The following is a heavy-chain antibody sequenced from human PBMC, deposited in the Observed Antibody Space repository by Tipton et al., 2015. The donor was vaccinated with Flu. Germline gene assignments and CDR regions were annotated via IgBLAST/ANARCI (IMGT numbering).Heavy chain of an antibody. CDR3: ARDGGRGSSPYYFDY. Sequence: TLSLTCTVSGGSISSGNYFWNWIRQPAGKGLEWIGRIHTSGTTYYKPSLKSRVTMSVDASKNQFSLKLSSVTAADTAVYYCARDGGRGSSPYYFDYWGQGTLVTVSS. D-gene: IGHD3-16*01. CDR1: GGSISSGNYF. V-gene: IGHV4-61*02. J-gene: IGHJ4*02. CDR2: IHTSGTT.